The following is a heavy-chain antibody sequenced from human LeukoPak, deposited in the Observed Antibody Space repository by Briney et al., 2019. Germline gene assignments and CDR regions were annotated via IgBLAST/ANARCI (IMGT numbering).Heavy chain of an antibody. D-gene: IGHD4-11*01. V-gene: IGHV1-69*06. CDR1: GGTFSSYA. J-gene: IGHJ4*02. CDR2: IIPIFGTA. Sequence: SVKVSCKASGGTFSSYAISWVRQAPGQGLEWMGGIIPIFGTANYAQKFQGRVTITADKSTSTAYMELSSLRSEDTAVYYCASNPPDYSLPLWGQGTLVTVSS. CDR3: ASNPPDYSLPL.